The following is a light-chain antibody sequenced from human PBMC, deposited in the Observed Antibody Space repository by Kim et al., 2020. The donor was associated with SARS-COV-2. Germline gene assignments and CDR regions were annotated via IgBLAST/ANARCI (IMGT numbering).Light chain of an antibody. V-gene: IGLV3-19*01. CDR1: SLRSYY. J-gene: IGLJ1*01. CDR2: GKN. Sequence: SSELTQDPAVSVALGQTVRITCQGDSLRSYYASWYQQKPGQDPVLVIYGKNNRPSGIPDRFSGSSSGNTASLTITGAQAEDEADYYCNSRDSSGNHLDVF. CDR3: NSRDSSGNHLDV.